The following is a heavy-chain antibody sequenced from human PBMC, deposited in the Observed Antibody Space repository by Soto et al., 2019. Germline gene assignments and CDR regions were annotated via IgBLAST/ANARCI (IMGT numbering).Heavy chain of an antibody. J-gene: IGHJ4*02. D-gene: IGHD3-16*01. CDR3: ARGGGASRY. CDR1: GFTFSDYY. Sequence: GESLKISCAASGFTFSDYYMSWIRQAPGKGLEWVSYISSSSSYTNYADSVRGRFTISRDNAKNSLYLQMNSLRAEDTAVYYCARGGGASRYWGQGTLVTVSS. V-gene: IGHV3-11*06. CDR2: ISSSSSYT.